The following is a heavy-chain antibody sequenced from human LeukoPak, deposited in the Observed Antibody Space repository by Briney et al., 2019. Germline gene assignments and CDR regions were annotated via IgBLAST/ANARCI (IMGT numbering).Heavy chain of an antibody. Sequence: GGSLRLSCAASGFTFSSYAMSWVRPAPGKGLEWVSAISGSGGSTYYADSVKGRFTISREDAKNSFFLQMNNLRVGDTAVYYCARDLYGTFDYWGQGTLVTVSS. V-gene: IGHV3-23*01. CDR1: GFTFSSYA. J-gene: IGHJ4*02. CDR2: ISGSGGST. D-gene: IGHD2-8*01. CDR3: ARDLYGTFDY.